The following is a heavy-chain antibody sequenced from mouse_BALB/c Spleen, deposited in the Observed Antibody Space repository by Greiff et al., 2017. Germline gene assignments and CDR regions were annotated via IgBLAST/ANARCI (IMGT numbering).Heavy chain of an antibody. V-gene: IGHV5-6*01. CDR1: GFTFSSYG. CDR3: ARHSQLGDYAMDY. CDR2: ISSGGSYT. J-gene: IGHJ4*01. D-gene: IGHD4-1*02. Sequence: EVQVVESGGDLVKPGGSLKLSCAASGFTFSSYGMSWVRQTPDKRLEWVATISSGGSYTYYPDSVKGRFTISRDNAKNTLYLQMSSLKSEDTAMYYCARHSQLGDYAMDYWGQGTSVTVYS.